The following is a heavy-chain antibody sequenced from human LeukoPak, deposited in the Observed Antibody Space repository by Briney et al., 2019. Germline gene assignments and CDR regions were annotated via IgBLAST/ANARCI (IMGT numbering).Heavy chain of an antibody. D-gene: IGHD3-22*01. J-gene: IGHJ3*02. CDR1: GGSISSSSYY. CDR2: VYYSGTT. CDR3: ARQGGITMIVVVIQDAFDI. V-gene: IGHV4-39*01. Sequence: SETLSLTCTVSGGSISSSSYYWGWIRQPPGKGLEWIGSVYYSGTTYYNPSLKSRVTISADTSKNQFSLKLSSVTAADTAVYYCARQGGITMIVVVIQDAFDIWGQGTMVTVSS.